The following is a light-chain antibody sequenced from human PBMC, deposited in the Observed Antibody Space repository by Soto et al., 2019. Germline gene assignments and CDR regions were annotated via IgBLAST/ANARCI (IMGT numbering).Light chain of an antibody. J-gene: IGKJ3*01. CDR1: QSISSW. Sequence: DIQMTQSPSTLSASVGDRVTITCRASQSISSWLAWYQQKPGKAPNLLIFATSTLPSGVPSRFSGSGSGTDFTLTISSLQPEDFATYYCQQRETFGPGTKVDIK. CDR3: QQRET. V-gene: IGKV1-5*01. CDR2: ATS.